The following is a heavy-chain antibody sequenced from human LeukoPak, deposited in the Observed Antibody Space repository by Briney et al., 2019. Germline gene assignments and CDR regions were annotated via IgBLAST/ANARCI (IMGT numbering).Heavy chain of an antibody. J-gene: IGHJ6*03. CDR2: IFHNGSS. CDR1: GGSISSGNW. CDR3: AREGSRRLYMDV. D-gene: IGHD1-26*01. V-gene: IGHV4-4*02. Sequence: SETLSLTCVVSGGSISSGNWWSWVRQPPGMGLEWIGEIFHNGSSNYNPSLKSRVTMSLDKSNNQFSLKLSSVTAADTAVYSCAREGSRRLYMDVWGKGTTVIVSS.